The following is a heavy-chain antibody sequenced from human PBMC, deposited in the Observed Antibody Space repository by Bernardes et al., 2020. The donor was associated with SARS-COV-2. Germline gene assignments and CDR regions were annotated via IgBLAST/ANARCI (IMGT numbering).Heavy chain of an antibody. CDR3: AGDKDTAMVYGVYAMDV. CDR2: IWYDGSNK. CDR1: GFTFSSYG. J-gene: IGHJ6*02. D-gene: IGHD5-18*01. Sequence: GGSLSLSCAASGFTFSSYGMHWVRQAPGKGLEWVAVIWYDGSNKYYADSVKGRFTISRDNSKNTLYLQMNSLRAEDTAVYYCAGDKDTAMVYGVYAMDVWGQGTTVTVSS. V-gene: IGHV3-33*01.